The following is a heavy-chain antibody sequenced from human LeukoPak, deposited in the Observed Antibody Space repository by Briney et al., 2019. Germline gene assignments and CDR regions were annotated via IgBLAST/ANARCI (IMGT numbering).Heavy chain of an antibody. D-gene: IGHD2-2*02. CDR1: GFTFSAYS. CDR2: IGISSGNT. V-gene: IGHV3-48*01. CDR3: AREGCSSTSCYRRYGYSMGYYYYYMDV. J-gene: IGHJ6*03. Sequence: PGGSLRLSCAASGFTFSAYSMNWVRQAPGKGLEWISYIGISSGNTKYADSVKGRFTISGDKAKNSLYLQMNSLRVEDTAVYYCAREGCSSTSCYRRYGYSMGYYYYYMDVWGKGTTVTVSS.